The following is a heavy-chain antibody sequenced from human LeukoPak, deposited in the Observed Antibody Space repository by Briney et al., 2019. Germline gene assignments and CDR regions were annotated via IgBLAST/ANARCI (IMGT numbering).Heavy chain of an antibody. V-gene: IGHV3-33*01. J-gene: IGHJ4*02. Sequence: GRSLRLSCAASGFTFSSYGMHWVRQAPGKGLEWVAVIWYDGSNKYYADSVKGRFTISRDNSKNTLYLQMNSLRAEDTAVYYCARGGYCSSTSCYGIDYWGQGTLVTVSS. D-gene: IGHD2-2*01. CDR3: ARGGYCSSTSCYGIDY. CDR1: GFTFSSYG. CDR2: IWYDGSNK.